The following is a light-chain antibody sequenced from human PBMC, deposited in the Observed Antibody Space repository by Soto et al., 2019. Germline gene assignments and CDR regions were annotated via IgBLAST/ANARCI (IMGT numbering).Light chain of an antibody. CDR1: SSDVGSYTY. Sequence: QSALTQPASVSGSPRQSITISCTGASSDVGSYTYVSWYQQHPGEAPKLMIYEVNNRPSGVSNRFSGSKSGNTASLTISGLQAEDEADYYCSSYTSSSTLYVFGTGTKVTVL. V-gene: IGLV2-14*01. CDR3: SSYTSSSTLYV. J-gene: IGLJ1*01. CDR2: EVN.